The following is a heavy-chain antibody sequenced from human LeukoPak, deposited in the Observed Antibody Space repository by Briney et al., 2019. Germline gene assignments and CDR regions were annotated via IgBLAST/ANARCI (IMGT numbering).Heavy chain of an antibody. CDR1: GFPFSSYW. J-gene: IGHJ4*02. CDR2: IKSDGKTT. Sequence: GGSLRLSCAASGFPFSSYWMHWVRQVPGKGLVWVSHIKSDGKTTNYADSVKGRFTISRDNAKNTLYLQMNNLRAEDTAVYYCARGPNSNWSGLDFWGQGTLLTVSS. V-gene: IGHV3-74*01. D-gene: IGHD6-6*01. CDR3: ARGPNSNWSGLDF.